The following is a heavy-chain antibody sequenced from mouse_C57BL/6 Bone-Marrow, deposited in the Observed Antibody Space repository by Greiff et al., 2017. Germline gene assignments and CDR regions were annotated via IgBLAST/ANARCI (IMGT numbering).Heavy chain of an antibody. Sequence: EVQVVESGGGLVKPGGSLKLSCAASGFTFSDYGMHWVRQAPEKGLEWVAYISSGSSTIYYADTVKGRFPVSRDNAKNTLFLQMTSLRSEDTAMYYCARLGLLRFAYWGQGTLVTVSA. CDR3: ARLGLLRFAY. V-gene: IGHV5-17*01. CDR1: GFTFSDYG. D-gene: IGHD2-3*01. CDR2: ISSGSSTI. J-gene: IGHJ3*01.